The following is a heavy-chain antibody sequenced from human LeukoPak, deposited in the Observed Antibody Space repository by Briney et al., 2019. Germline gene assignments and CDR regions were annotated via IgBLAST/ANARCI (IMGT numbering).Heavy chain of an antibody. V-gene: IGHV3-64*01. J-gene: IGHJ4*02. Sequence: PGGSLRLSCAASGFTFSSYAMHWVRQAPGKGLEYVSAISSNGGSTYYANSVKGRFTISRDNSKNTLYLQMGSLRAEDMAVYYCARWRTELAYGDYWGQGTLVTVSS. D-gene: IGHD1-7*01. CDR2: ISSNGGST. CDR3: ARWRTELAYGDY. CDR1: GFTFSSYA.